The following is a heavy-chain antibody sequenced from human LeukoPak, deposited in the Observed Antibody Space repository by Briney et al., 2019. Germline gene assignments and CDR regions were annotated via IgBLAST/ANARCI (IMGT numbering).Heavy chain of an antibody. J-gene: IGHJ4*02. D-gene: IGHD3-16*02. CDR2: ISGSGGST. V-gene: IGHV3-23*01. Sequence: GGSLTLSCAASGFTFSSYAMSWVRQAPGKGLEWVSAISGSGGSTYYADSVKGRFTISRDNSKNTLYLQMNSLRAEDTAVYYCAKGVGREGELSLYFDYGGKGTLVTVSS. CDR1: GFTFSSYA. CDR3: AKGVGREGELSLYFDY.